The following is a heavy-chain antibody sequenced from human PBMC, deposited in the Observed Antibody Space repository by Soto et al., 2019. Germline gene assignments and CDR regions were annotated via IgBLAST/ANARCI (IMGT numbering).Heavy chain of an antibody. V-gene: IGHV4-59*08. J-gene: IGHJ5*02. CDR2: IYYSGST. Sequence: SSETLSLTCTVSGGSISSYYWSWIRRPPGKGLEWIGYIYYSGSTNYNPSLKSRVTISVDTSKNQFSLKLSSVTAADTAVYYCARHVGYYSQGEWFDPWGQGTLVTVSS. CDR1: GGSISSYY. CDR3: ARHVGYYSQGEWFDP. D-gene: IGHD2-15*01.